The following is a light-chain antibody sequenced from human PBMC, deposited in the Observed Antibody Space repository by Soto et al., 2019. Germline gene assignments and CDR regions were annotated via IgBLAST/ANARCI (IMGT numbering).Light chain of an antibody. J-gene: IGLJ1*01. Sequence: QSVLTQPPSVSAAPGQKVTFSCSGSSNIGGNSVSWYQQLPGTAPKLLIYDDNKRPSGIPDRFSGSKSGTSATLGITGFQTGDEADYYCGSWDSSLSAYVFGTGTKVTVL. CDR1: SNIGGNS. V-gene: IGLV1-51*01. CDR3: GSWDSSLSAYV. CDR2: DDN.